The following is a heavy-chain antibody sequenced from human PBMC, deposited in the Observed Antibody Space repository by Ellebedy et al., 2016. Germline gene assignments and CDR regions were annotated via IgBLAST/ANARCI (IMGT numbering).Heavy chain of an antibody. V-gene: IGHV1-46*01. CDR3: ARGVGRKANDFDY. CDR2: FNPLDGTA. D-gene: IGHD1-1*01. J-gene: IGHJ4*02. Sequence: ASVKVSXXASGYTFTSNFKHWVRQAPGQGLEWMGIFNPLDGTATYAPKFQGRVTMTRDTSTSTVYMELSSLRSEDTAVYYCARGVGRKANDFDYWGQGTQVTVSS. CDR1: GYTFTSNF.